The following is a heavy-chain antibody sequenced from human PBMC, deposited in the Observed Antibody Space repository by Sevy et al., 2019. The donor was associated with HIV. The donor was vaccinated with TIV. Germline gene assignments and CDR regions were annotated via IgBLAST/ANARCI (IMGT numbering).Heavy chain of an antibody. V-gene: IGHV3-23*01. Sequence: GGSLRLSCAASGFTFTNYAMNWVRQAPGKGLEWVSGISDRGDTTNYAESVKGRFTISRDNSKNTVSLQMSSLRAEDTAIYYCAKLPSAVMFREKGYWGQGTRVTVSS. CDR1: GFTFTNYA. D-gene: IGHD3-10*01. CDR3: AKLPSAVMFREKGY. CDR2: ISDRGDTT. J-gene: IGHJ4*02.